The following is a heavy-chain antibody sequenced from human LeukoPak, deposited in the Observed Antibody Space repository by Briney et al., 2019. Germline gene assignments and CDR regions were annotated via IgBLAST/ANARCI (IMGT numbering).Heavy chain of an antibody. CDR1: GGTFSSYA. Sequence: VASVKVSCKASGGTFSSYAISWVRQAPGQGLEWMGIINPSGGSTSYAQKFQGRVTMTGDTSASTVYMELSSLRSEDTAVYYCARDQERWLQNWFDPWGQGTLVTVSS. J-gene: IGHJ5*02. CDR3: ARDQERWLQNWFDP. V-gene: IGHV1-46*01. D-gene: IGHD5-24*01. CDR2: INPSGGST.